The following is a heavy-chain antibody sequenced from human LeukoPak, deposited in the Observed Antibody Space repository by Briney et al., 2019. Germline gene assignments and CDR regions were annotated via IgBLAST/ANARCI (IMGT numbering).Heavy chain of an antibody. Sequence: GGSLRLSCAASGFTFHTYAMNWVRQAPGKGPEWVAAISGSGGATHYANSVKGRFTISRDNSQNTLYLQMNSLRDEDTALYYCAKDSASDYYDWFDPWGQGTLVTVS. J-gene: IGHJ5*02. D-gene: IGHD1-26*01. CDR3: AKDSASDYYDWFDP. CDR2: ISGSGGAT. CDR1: GFTFHTYA. V-gene: IGHV3-23*01.